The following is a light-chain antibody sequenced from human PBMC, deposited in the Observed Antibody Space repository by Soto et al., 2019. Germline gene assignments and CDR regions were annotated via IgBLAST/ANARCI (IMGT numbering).Light chain of an antibody. J-gene: IGKJ3*01. CDR1: QTVSNYH. V-gene: IGKV3-20*01. CDR3: QQYGGSPPRFS. CDR2: GVS. Sequence: EIVLTQSPGTLSLSPGDTATLSCRASQTVSNYHLAWYQQKPGHAPRLLIYGVSSRDTGIPDRFTGSGSGTDFTLTITRLEPEDFVVYYCQQYGGSPPRFSFGPGTKVDIK.